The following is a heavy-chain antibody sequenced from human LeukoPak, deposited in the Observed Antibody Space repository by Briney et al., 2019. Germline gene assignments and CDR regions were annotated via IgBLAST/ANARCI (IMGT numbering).Heavy chain of an antibody. J-gene: IGHJ4*02. CDR3: ARSLYGDYRTKFDY. CDR1: GGSFSGYY. Sequence: SDTLSLTCAVYGGSFSGYYWSWIRQPPGKGPEWIGEINHSGSTNYNPSLKSRVTISVDTSKNQFSLKLSSVTAADTAVYYCARSLYGDYRTKFDYWGQGTLVTVSS. V-gene: IGHV4-34*01. D-gene: IGHD4-17*01. CDR2: INHSGST.